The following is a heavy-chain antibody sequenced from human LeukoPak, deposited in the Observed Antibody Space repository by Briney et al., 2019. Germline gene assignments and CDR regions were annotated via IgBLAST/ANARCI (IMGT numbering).Heavy chain of an antibody. Sequence: PSETLSLTCNVSLGSISSYSWTWIRQPAGKGLEWIGRIYNSGSTNYDPSLEGRVTMSVDTSKKQLSLKLSSVTAADTAVYYCARDTLGMLGVWYFDLWGRGTLVTVSS. CDR1: LGSISSYS. CDR3: ARDTLGMLGVWYFDL. CDR2: IYNSGST. V-gene: IGHV4-4*07. D-gene: IGHD3-10*02. J-gene: IGHJ2*01.